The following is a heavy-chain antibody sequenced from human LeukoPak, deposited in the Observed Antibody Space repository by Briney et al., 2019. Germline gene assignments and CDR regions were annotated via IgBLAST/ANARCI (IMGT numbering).Heavy chain of an antibody. CDR1: GFTFSSYW. CDR2: INEHGSIT. CDR3: ARDVAGSGSL. J-gene: IGHJ4*02. V-gene: IGHV3-74*01. Sequence: GGSLRLSCAASGFTFSSYWMHWVRQVPGKGLVWVARINEHGSITDYVDSVKDRSTVSRDNAWNTLYLQMNSLRAEDTAVYYCARDVAGSGSLWGQGTLITVSS. D-gene: IGHD3-10*01.